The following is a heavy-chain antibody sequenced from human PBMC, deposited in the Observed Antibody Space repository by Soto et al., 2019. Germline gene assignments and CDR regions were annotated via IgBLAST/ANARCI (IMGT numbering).Heavy chain of an antibody. CDR2: FSSFCSTI. J-gene: IGHJ4*02. D-gene: IGHD5-18*01. CDR3: ARDYSSYGPFDY. CDR1: GFTFSSYS. Sequence: GGSLRLSCAASGFTFSSYSMNWVRQAPGKGLEWVSFFSSFCSTIYYADSVKGRFTISRDNAKNSLYLQMNSLRAEDTAVYYCARDYSSYGPFDYWGQGTLVTVSS. V-gene: IGHV3-48*01.